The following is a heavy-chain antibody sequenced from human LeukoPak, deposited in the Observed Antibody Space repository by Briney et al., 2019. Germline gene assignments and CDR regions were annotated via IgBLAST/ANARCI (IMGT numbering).Heavy chain of an antibody. J-gene: IGHJ5*01. Sequence: SEPVSLTCSLCGVSVSSRSYFWRWIRQAPGEGPEWLGSVSHDWATYDNPSLKTRVSISRDLSKNQFTLPRTSLTVADTPLYFCASRNVVSPNAVETWFDSWGQGTLITVSS. CDR1: GVSVSSRSYF. CDR3: ASRNVVSPNAVETWFDS. CDR2: VSHDWAT. V-gene: IGHV4-39*06. D-gene: IGHD2-15*01.